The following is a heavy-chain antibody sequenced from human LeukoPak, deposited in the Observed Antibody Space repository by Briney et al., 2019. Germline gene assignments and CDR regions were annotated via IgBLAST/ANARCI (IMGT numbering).Heavy chain of an antibody. Sequence: PGGSLRLSCAASGFTFSDYYMSWIRQAPGKGLEWVSYISSSGTTIYYADSVKGRFTISRDNAKNSLYLQMNSLRAEDTVVYYCARSLRWLQALDYWGQGTLATVSS. V-gene: IGHV3-11*01. CDR3: ARSLRWLQALDY. CDR2: ISSSGTTI. J-gene: IGHJ4*02. CDR1: GFTFSDYY. D-gene: IGHD5-24*01.